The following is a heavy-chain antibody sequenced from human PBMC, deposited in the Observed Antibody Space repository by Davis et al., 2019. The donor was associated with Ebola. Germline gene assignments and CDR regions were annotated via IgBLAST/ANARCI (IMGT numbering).Heavy chain of an antibody. D-gene: IGHD2-2*01. CDR2: IIPILGIA. CDR1: GGTFSSYS. V-gene: IGHV1-69*04. J-gene: IGHJ6*02. Sequence: AASVKVSCKASGGTFSSYSISWVRQAPAQGLEWMGRIIPILGIANYAQKFQGRVTITADKSTSTAYMELSSLRSEDTAVYYCARGYGPMEYQYNYYYGMDVWGQGTTVSVSS. CDR3: ARGYGPMEYQYNYYYGMDV.